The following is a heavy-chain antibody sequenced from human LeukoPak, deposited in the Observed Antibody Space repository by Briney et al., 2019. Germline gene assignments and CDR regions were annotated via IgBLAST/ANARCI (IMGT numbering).Heavy chain of an antibody. V-gene: IGHV4-59*02. Sequence: KPSETLSLTCIGSDDSVNTYYCSWIRQAPGKGLEWIGYIYNRGSTKYNPSLKSRATISVDTSKNQFSLKLTSVTAADTAVYYCAMSNTVRRPFFDPWAQGTLVTVSS. J-gene: IGHJ5*02. CDR2: IYNRGST. D-gene: IGHD4-11*01. CDR1: DDSVNTYY. CDR3: AMSNTVRRPFFDP.